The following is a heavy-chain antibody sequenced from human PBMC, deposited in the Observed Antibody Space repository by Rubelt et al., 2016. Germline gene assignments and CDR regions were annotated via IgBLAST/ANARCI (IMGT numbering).Heavy chain of an antibody. V-gene: IGHV1-18*01. Sequence: QVQLVQSGAEVKKPGASVKVSCKTSGYTFTTFGISWIRQAPGQGLEWMGWISTSNGNIKCGEKFQGRVTMTTDTSTSTVYMEMRSLGSDVPAVFYCGREWESVGPDYWGQGTLVTVSS. CDR2: ISTSNGNI. CDR1: GYTFTTFG. CDR3: GREWESVGPDY. J-gene: IGHJ4*02. D-gene: IGHD1-26*01.